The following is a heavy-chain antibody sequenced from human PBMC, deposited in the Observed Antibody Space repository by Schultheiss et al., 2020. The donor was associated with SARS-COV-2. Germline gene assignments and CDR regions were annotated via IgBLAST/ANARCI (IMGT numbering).Heavy chain of an antibody. V-gene: IGHV3-13*01. D-gene: IGHD5-24*01. Sequence: GGSLRLSCAASGFTFSSYDMHWVRQATGKGLEWVSAIGTAGDTYYPGSVKGRFTISRENAKNSLYLQMSSLRAEDTAVYYCVKDSHAIVEMATISWGQGTLVTVSS. CDR1: GFTFSSYD. J-gene: IGHJ4*02. CDR3: VKDSHAIVEMATIS. CDR2: IGTAGDT.